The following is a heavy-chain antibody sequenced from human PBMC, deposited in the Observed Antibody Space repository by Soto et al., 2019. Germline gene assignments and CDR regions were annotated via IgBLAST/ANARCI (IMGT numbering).Heavy chain of an antibody. J-gene: IGHJ6*03. CDR3: ARGSWDDVSGHFYMDV. D-gene: IGHD5-12*01. CDR1: GDSVSSNSAA. CDR2: TYYKSKWYN. Sequence: QVQLQQSGPGLVKPSETLSLTCAISGDSVSSNSAAWNWIRQTPSRGLEWLGRTYYKSKWYNNYAVSVKSRVTINPDTSKNQFSLQLNSVTPEDTAMYYCARGSWDDVSGHFYMDVWCKGTTVTVSS. V-gene: IGHV6-1*01.